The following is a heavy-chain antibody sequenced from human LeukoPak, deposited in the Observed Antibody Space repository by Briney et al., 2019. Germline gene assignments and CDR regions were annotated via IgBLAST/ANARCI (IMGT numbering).Heavy chain of an antibody. D-gene: IGHD3-3*01. V-gene: IGHV1-8*01. CDR2: MNPNSGNT. CDR1: GYTFTSYD. CDR3: ARDRGDFWSGYYILDY. Sequence: GASVKVSCKASGYTFTSYDINWVRQATGQGLEWMGWMNPNSGNTGYAQKFQGRVTMTRNTSISTAYMELSSLRSEDTAVYYCARDRGDFWSGYYILDYWGQGTLVTVSS. J-gene: IGHJ4*02.